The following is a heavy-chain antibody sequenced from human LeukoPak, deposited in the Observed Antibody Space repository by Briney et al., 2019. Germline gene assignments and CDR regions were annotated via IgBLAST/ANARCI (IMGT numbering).Heavy chain of an antibody. Sequence: ASVKVSCKASGYTFTIYDINWVRQATGQGLAWMGWMDPKSGTTGYAQKFQGRVSMTRDTSISTAYLELSSLRSEDTAVYYCAKVDHYDSRDNWFDPWGQGTLVTVSS. J-gene: IGHJ5*02. D-gene: IGHD3-22*01. CDR1: GYTFTIYD. V-gene: IGHV1-8*01. CDR2: MDPKSGTT. CDR3: AKVDHYDSRDNWFDP.